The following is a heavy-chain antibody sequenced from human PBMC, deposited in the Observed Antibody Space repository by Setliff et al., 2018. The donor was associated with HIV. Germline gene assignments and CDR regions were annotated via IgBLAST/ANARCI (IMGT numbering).Heavy chain of an antibody. J-gene: IGHJ6*03. V-gene: IGHV4-59*11. D-gene: IGHD6-6*01. CDR1: GGSISSHY. CDR3: ARVHRRQLAHYYYYYMDV. Sequence: TSETLSLTCTVSGGSISSHYWSWIRQPPGKGLEWIGYIYYSGSTNYNPSLKCRVTISVDTSKNQFSLKLSSVTAADTAVYYCARVHRRQLAHYYYYYMDVWGKGTTVTVSS. CDR2: IYYSGST.